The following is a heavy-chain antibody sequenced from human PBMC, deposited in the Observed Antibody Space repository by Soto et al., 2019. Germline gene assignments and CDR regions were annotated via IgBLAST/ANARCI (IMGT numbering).Heavy chain of an antibody. CDR3: AREWRGKRQQLDY. CDR1: GFLFSSNG. D-gene: IGHD6-13*01. V-gene: IGHV3-48*02. J-gene: IGHJ4*02. Sequence: PGGSLRLSCATSGFLFSSNGYHWVRQAPGKGLEWVSYISSSSSTIYYADSVKGRFTISRDNAKNSLYLQMNSLRDEDTAVYYCAREWRGKRQQLDYWGQGTLVTVSS. CDR2: ISSSSSTI.